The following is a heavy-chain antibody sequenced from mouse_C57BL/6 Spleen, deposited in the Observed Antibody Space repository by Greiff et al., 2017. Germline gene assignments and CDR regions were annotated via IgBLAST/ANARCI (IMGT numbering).Heavy chain of an antibody. CDR1: GYAFSSYW. D-gene: IGHD2-4*01. Sequence: QVQLKESGAELVKPGASVKISCKASGYAFSSYWMNWVKQRPGKGLEWIGQIYPGDGDTNYNGKFKGKATLTADKSSSTAYMQLSSLTSEDSAVYFCARGDYDYANYAMDYWGQGTSVTVSS. CDR3: ARGDYDYANYAMDY. CDR2: IYPGDGDT. V-gene: IGHV1-80*01. J-gene: IGHJ4*01.